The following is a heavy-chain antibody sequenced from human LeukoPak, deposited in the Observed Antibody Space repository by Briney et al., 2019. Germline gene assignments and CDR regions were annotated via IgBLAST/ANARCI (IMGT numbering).Heavy chain of an antibody. V-gene: IGHV4-59*01. Sequence: PSETLSLTYTVSGGSISSYYWSWIRQPPGKGLEWIGYIYYSGSTNYNPSLKSRVTISVDTSKNQFSLKLSSVTAADTAVYYCARTTVTTWGWFDPWGQGTLVTVSS. D-gene: IGHD4-17*01. CDR1: GGSISSYY. CDR2: IYYSGST. CDR3: ARTTVTTWGWFDP. J-gene: IGHJ5*02.